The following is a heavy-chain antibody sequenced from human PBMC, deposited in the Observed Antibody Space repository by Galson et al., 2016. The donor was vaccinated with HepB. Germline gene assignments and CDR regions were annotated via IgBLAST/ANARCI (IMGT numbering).Heavy chain of an antibody. J-gene: IGHJ4*02. D-gene: IGHD4-17*01. V-gene: IGHV3-30*18. CDR1: GFSFRNFG. Sequence: SLRLSCAASGFSFRNFGMSWVRQAPGKGLEWVAIISDDGVYTYYADSVKGRFAISRDNSKNTLFLQMHSLRADDTAVYFCAKDSYGDPTGYFDYWGRGALVTVSS. CDR3: AKDSYGDPTGYFDY. CDR2: ISDDGVYT.